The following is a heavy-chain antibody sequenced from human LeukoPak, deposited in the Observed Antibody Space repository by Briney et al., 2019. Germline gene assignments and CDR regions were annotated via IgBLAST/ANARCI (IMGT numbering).Heavy chain of an antibody. CDR3: VAWGSLVV. J-gene: IGHJ4*02. V-gene: IGHV3-7*01. CDR1: GFTVDTYW. Sequence: GGSLRLSCVASGFTVDTYWMSWVRQAPGQGLDWVAHIKEDGTRKYYVDSVRGRFTISRDNAKNSLFLQMNGLRVEDTAVFYCVAWGSLVVWGQGTLVTVSS. CDR2: IKEDGTRK. D-gene: IGHD3-16*01.